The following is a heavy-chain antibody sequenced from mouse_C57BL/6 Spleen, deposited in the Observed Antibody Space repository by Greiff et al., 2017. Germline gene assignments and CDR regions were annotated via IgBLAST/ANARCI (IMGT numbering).Heavy chain of an antibody. J-gene: IGHJ1*03. Sequence: QVQLQQPGAELVKPGASVKLSCKASGYTFTSYWLHWVKQRPGQGLEWIGMIHPNSGSTNYNEKFKSKATLTVDKSSSTAYMQLRSLTSESSAVYYCARVASRYYGSSYGYFDVWGTGTTVTVSS. D-gene: IGHD1-1*01. CDR1: GYTFTSYW. CDR2: IHPNSGST. CDR3: ARVASRYYGSSYGYFDV. V-gene: IGHV1-64*01.